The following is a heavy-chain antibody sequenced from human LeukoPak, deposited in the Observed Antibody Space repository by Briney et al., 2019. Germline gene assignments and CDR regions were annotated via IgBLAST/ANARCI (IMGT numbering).Heavy chain of an antibody. CDR1: GFTFSNHA. Sequence: GGSLRLSCAASGFTFSNHAMSWVRQAPGKGLEWVAAISGSGGSTYYADSVKGRFTISRDNSKNTLYLQMNSLRAEDTAVYYCAKDRRVDIVATIEYWGQGTLVTVSS. D-gene: IGHD5-12*01. V-gene: IGHV3-23*01. J-gene: IGHJ4*02. CDR3: AKDRRVDIVATIEY. CDR2: ISGSGGST.